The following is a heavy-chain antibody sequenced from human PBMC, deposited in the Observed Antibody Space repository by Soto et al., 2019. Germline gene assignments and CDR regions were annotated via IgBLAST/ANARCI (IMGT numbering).Heavy chain of an antibody. V-gene: IGHV3-23*01. CDR2: ISGSGGST. D-gene: IGHD1-26*01. J-gene: IGHJ4*02. Sequence: EVQLLESGGGLVQPGGSLRLSCAASGFTFSSYAMSWVRQAPGKGLEWVSAISGSGGSTYYADSVKGRFTISRDNSKNTLYLQMNSLRAEDTAVYYCAKEAPSPYQWEPTEYFDYWGQGTLVTVSS. CDR1: GFTFSSYA. CDR3: AKEAPSPYQWEPTEYFDY.